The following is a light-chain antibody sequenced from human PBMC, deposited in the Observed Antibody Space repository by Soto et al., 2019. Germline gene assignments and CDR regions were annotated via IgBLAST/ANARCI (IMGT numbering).Light chain of an antibody. J-gene: IGKJ4*01. Sequence: EIVLTQSPGTLSLSPGDTATLSCRANQNVWSTYLAWYQQKPGQAPRLVIYGTSTRAAGVPDRFSGSGSGTDFTLTINRLEPEDVAVYYCQQFGSSLALIFGGGTKVDIK. CDR3: QQFGSSLALI. CDR1: QNVWSTY. V-gene: IGKV3-20*01. CDR2: GTS.